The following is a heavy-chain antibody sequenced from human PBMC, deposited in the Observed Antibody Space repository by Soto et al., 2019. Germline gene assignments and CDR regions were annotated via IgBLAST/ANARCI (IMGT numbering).Heavy chain of an antibody. CDR2: ISYDGSNK. CDR1: GFTFSSYA. Sequence: QPGGSLRLSCAASGFTFSSYAMHWVRQAPGKGLEWVAVISYDGSNKYYADSVKGRFTISRDNSKNTLYLQMNSLRAEDTAVYYCARGVMATISGFPTYYYYGMDVWGQGTTVTVSS. J-gene: IGHJ6*02. V-gene: IGHV3-30-3*01. CDR3: ARGVMATISGFPTYYYYGMDV. D-gene: IGHD2-21*01.